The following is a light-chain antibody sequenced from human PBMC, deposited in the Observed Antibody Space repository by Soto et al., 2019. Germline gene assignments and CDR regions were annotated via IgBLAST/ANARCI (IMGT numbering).Light chain of an antibody. CDR3: QQRSNWPPIT. Sequence: EIVLTQSPAPLSLSPGERASLSCRASQSVSSYLAWYQQKPGQAPRLLIYDASNRATGIPARFSGSGSGTDFTLTISSLEPEDFAVYYCQQRSNWPPITFVQGTRLEIK. CDR1: QSVSSY. CDR2: DAS. J-gene: IGKJ5*01. V-gene: IGKV3-11*01.